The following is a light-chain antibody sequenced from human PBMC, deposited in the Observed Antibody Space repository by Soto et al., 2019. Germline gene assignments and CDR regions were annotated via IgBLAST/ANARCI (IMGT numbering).Light chain of an antibody. Sequence: EIVLTQSPGTLSLSPGERATLSCRASQSVSSSYLAWYQQKPGQAPRLLIYGASSRATGIPDRFSGSGSGTDFTLTISSLQPDDFATYYCQQYNRYPWTFGQGTKVDIK. CDR1: QSVSSSY. CDR2: GAS. J-gene: IGKJ1*01. CDR3: QQYNRYPWT. V-gene: IGKV3-20*01.